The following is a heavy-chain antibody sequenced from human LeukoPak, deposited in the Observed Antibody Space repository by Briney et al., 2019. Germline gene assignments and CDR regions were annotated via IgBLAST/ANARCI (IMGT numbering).Heavy chain of an antibody. Sequence: GGSLRLSCAASGFTFSSYSMNWVRQAPGKGLEWVSSISSSSYIYYADSVKGRFTISRDNAKNSLYLQMNSLRAEDTAVYYCVKTGSHDAFDIWGQGTMVTVSS. CDR3: VKTGSHDAFDI. CDR1: GFTFSSYS. J-gene: IGHJ3*02. V-gene: IGHV3-21*01. CDR2: ISSSSYI. D-gene: IGHD3-9*01.